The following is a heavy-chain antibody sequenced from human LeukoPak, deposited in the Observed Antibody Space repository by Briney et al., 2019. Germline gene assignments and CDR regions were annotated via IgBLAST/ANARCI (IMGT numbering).Heavy chain of an antibody. V-gene: IGHV3-33*01. Sequence: GGALRVSCAAPGVTFRSNGMHGVRQGPGKGRERGAVILYDGSNKYYADSVKGRFTISRDNSKNTLYLQMNSLRDEDTAVYYCARILGDYYDSSGSYFDCWGQGTMLSVCS. J-gene: IGHJ4*02. CDR3: ARILGDYYDSSGSYFDC. CDR1: GVTFRSNG. D-gene: IGHD3-22*01. CDR2: ILYDGSNK.